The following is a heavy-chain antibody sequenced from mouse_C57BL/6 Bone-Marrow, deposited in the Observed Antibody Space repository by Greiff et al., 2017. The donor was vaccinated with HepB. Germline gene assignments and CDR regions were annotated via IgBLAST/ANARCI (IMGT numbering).Heavy chain of an antibody. Sequence: EVHLVESGPGLVKPSQSLSLTCSVTGYSITSGYYWNWIRQFPGNKLEWMGYISYDGSNNYTPSLKNRISITRDTSKNQFFLKLNSVTTEDTATYYCAITTVVATDYWGQGTSVTVSS. CDR3: AITTVVATDY. CDR1: GYSITSGYY. J-gene: IGHJ4*01. CDR2: ISYDGSN. V-gene: IGHV3-6*01. D-gene: IGHD1-1*01.